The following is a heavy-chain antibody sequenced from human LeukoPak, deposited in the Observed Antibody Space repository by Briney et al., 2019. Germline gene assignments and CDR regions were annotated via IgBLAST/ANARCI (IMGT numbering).Heavy chain of an antibody. V-gene: IGHV4-34*01. D-gene: IGHD3-22*01. CDR2: INHSGST. J-gene: IGHJ4*02. CDR1: GGSFSGYY. Sequence: SETLSLTCAVYGGSFSGYYWSWTRQPPGKGLEWIGEINHSGSTNYNPSLKSRVTISVDTSKNQFSLKLSSVTAADTAVYYCARVSDSSGYYLFDYWGQGTLVTVSS. CDR3: ARVSDSSGYYLFDY.